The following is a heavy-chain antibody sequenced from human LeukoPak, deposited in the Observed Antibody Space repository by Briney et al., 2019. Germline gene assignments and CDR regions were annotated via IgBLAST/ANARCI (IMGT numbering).Heavy chain of an antibody. V-gene: IGHV4-38-2*01. CDR2: IYHSGST. CDR3: ARWVGATTRYFDY. D-gene: IGHD1-26*01. J-gene: IGHJ4*02. CDR1: GYSISSGYY. Sequence: PSETLSLTCAVSGYSISSGYYWGWSRQPPGKGVEWIGSIYHSGSTYYNPSLKSRVTISVDTSKNQFSLKLSSVTAADTAVYYCARWVGATTRYFDYWGQGTLVTVSS.